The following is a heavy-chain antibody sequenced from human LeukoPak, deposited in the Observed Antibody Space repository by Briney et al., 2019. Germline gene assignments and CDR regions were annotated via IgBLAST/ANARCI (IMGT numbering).Heavy chain of an antibody. D-gene: IGHD5-24*01. J-gene: IGHJ4*02. Sequence: PGGSLRLSCAASGFTFSSYAMHWVCQAPGKGLEWVAVISYDGSNKYYADSVKGRFTISRDNSKNTLYLQMNSLRAEDTAVYYCARVRDGYNKFDYWGQGTLVTVSS. CDR3: ARVRDGYNKFDY. V-gene: IGHV3-30-3*01. CDR2: ISYDGSNK. CDR1: GFTFSSYA.